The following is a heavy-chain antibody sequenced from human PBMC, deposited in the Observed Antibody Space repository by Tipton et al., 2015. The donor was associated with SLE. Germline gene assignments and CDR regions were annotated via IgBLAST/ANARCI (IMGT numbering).Heavy chain of an antibody. CDR1: GVSISSSY. Sequence: TLSLTCNVSGVSISSSYWSWIRQPAGKGLEWIGRIYTSGATDDNPSLKSRVTMSVDMSKNQIFLKMTSVTAADSAVYYCASWSDDGDHFDYWGQGTLVTVSS. CDR2: IYTSGAT. D-gene: IGHD4-17*01. V-gene: IGHV4-4*07. CDR3: ASWSDDGDHFDY. J-gene: IGHJ4*02.